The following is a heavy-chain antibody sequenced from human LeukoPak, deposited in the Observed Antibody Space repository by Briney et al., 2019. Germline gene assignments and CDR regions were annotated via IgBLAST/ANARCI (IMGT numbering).Heavy chain of an antibody. CDR3: ARGGCSSTSCPTPYYCYGMDV. D-gene: IGHD2-2*01. CDR2: INHSGST. J-gene: IGHJ6*02. CDR1: GGSFSGYY. Sequence: PSETLSLTCAVYGGSFSGYYWSWIRQPPGKGLEWIGEINHSGSTNYNPSLKSRVTISVDTSKNQFSLKLSSVTAADTAVYYCARGGCSSTSCPTPYYCYGMDVWGQGTTVTVSS. V-gene: IGHV4-34*01.